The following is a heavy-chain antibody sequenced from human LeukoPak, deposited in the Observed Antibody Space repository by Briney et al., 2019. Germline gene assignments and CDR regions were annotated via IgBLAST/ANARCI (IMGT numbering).Heavy chain of an antibody. J-gene: IGHJ6*03. Sequence: SETLSLTCTVSGGSISSSSYCWGWIRQPPGKGREWIGSIYYSGSTYYNPSRKSRITIAVNTTKNQFSLKLSSVTAADTAVYYCARAIDDYGAPPPAYYYMDVWGKGTTVTVSS. V-gene: IGHV4-39*07. CDR1: GGSISSSSYC. D-gene: IGHD4-17*01. CDR2: IYYSGST. CDR3: ARAIDDYGAPPPAYYYMDV.